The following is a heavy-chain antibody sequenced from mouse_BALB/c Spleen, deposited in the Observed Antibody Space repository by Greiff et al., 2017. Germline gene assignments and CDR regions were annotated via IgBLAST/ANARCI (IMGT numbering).Heavy chain of an antibody. Sequence: QVQLKQPGAELVKPGASVKLSCKASGYTFTSYWMHWVKQRPGQGLEWIGEINPSNGRTNYNEKFKSKATLTVDKSSSTAYMQLSSLTSEDSAVYYCARRKLGVDYWGQGTTLTVSS. CDR3: ARRKLGVDY. J-gene: IGHJ2*01. V-gene: IGHV1S81*02. CDR2: INPSNGRT. CDR1: GYTFTSYW. D-gene: IGHD4-1*01.